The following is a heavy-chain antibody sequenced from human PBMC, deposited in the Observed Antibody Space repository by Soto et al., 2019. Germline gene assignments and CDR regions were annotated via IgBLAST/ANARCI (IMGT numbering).Heavy chain of an antibody. CDR2: ISGSGGST. D-gene: IGHD1-26*01. J-gene: IGHJ4*02. CDR1: GFTFSSYA. CDR3: AKRAGEEWELPAYYFDY. Sequence: EVQLLESGGGLVQPGGSLRLSCAASGFTFSSYAMSWVRQAPGKGLEWVSAISGSGGSTYYADSVKGRFTISRDNSKNTLYLQMNRLRAEDTAVYYCAKRAGEEWELPAYYFDYWGQGTLVTVSS. V-gene: IGHV3-23*01.